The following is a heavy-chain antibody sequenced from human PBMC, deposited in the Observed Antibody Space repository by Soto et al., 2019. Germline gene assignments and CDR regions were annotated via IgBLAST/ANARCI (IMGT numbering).Heavy chain of an antibody. CDR2: IYYSGST. Sequence: PSETLSLTCAVYGGSFSGYYWSWIRQPPGKGLEWIGEIYYSGSTNYNPSLKSRVTISVDTSKNQFSLKLSSVTAADTAVYYCARSYGGNRYWYFDLWGRGTLVTVSS. CDR3: ARSYGGNRYWYFDL. V-gene: IGHV4-34*01. D-gene: IGHD4-17*01. J-gene: IGHJ2*01. CDR1: GGSFSGYY.